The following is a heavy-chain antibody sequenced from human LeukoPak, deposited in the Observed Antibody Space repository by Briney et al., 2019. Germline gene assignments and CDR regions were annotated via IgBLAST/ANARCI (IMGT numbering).Heavy chain of an antibody. J-gene: IGHJ4*02. D-gene: IGHD2-15*01. Sequence: GGSLRLSCAASGFTFSDHYMTWIRQAPGKGLEWVSYISGSSSYTNYADSLKGRFTISRDNAKNSLYLQMNSLRDEDTAVYYCARLWGYCSGGSCYSTPYWGQGTLVTVSS. CDR1: GFTFSDHY. CDR3: ARLWGYCSGGSCYSTPY. V-gene: IGHV3-11*06. CDR2: ISGSSSYT.